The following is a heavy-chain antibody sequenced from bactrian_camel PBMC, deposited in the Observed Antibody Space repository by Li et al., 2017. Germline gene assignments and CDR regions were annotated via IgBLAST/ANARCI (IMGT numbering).Heavy chain of an antibody. Sequence: VQLVESGGGSVQAGGSLRLSCAASGFTFSSNAMTWVRLAPGKGLEWVSGIDRGGSNTYYADSVKGRFTISRDNAKNTVYLQMNTLKSEDTALYYCATFGVVTTDYNYWGQGTQVTVS. V-gene: IGHV3S40*01. D-gene: IGHD2*01. CDR2: IDRGGSNT. J-gene: IGHJ4*01. CDR1: GFTFSSNA. CDR3: ATFGVVTTDYNY.